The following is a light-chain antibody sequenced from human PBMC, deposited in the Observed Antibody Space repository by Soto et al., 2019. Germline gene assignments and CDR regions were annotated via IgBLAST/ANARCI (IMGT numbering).Light chain of an antibody. J-gene: IGKJ4*01. CDR3: LHRYNWPLT. CDR2: DAS. CDR1: QSVSSY. V-gene: IGKV3-11*01. Sequence: EIVLTQSPATLSLSPGERATLSCRASQSVSSYLAWYQHKPGQAPRLLIYDASNRATGIPARFSGSGSGTDFTLTISRLEPEDFAVYYCLHRYNWPLTFGGETKVEIK.